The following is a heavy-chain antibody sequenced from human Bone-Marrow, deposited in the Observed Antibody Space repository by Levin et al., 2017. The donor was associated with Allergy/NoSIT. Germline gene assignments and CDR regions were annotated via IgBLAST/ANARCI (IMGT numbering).Heavy chain of an antibody. CDR3: ARLDGYKFDS. CDR1: NASIGRGGYY. J-gene: IGHJ4*02. V-gene: IGHV4-31*03. Sequence: SETLSLTCTVSNASIGRGGYYWSWIRQHPGKGLEHIGYISHRGNTYYNPSLKSRLTMSLDTSNNQFSLNLISVTAADTAIYYCARLDGYKFDSWGQGAPVIVSS. D-gene: IGHD5-12*01. CDR2: ISHRGNT.